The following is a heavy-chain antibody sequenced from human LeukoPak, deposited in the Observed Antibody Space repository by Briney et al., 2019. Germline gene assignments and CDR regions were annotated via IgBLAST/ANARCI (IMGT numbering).Heavy chain of an antibody. V-gene: IGHV1-2*02. D-gene: IGHD6-13*01. CDR1: GYTFTGYY. Sequence: ASVTVSCKASGYTFTGYYMHWVRPAPGQGLEWMGWINPNSGGTNYAQKFQGRVTMTRDTSISTAYMELSRLRSDDTAVYYCARGPGSSWYNWFDPWGQGTLVTVSS. J-gene: IGHJ5*02. CDR2: INPNSGGT. CDR3: ARGPGSSWYNWFDP.